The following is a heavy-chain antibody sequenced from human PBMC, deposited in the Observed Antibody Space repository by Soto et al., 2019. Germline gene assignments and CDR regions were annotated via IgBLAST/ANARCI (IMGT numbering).Heavy chain of an antibody. V-gene: IGHV3-23*01. CDR1: GFTFSSYA. Sequence: PGVSLRLSWAASGFTFSSYAMSWVRQAPGKGLEWVSAISGSGGSTYYADSVKGRFTISRDNSKNTLYLQMNSLRAEDTAVYYCAKGGPTVVTKAYYYYGMDVWGQGTTVTVSS. CDR2: ISGSGGST. J-gene: IGHJ6*02. D-gene: IGHD4-4*01. CDR3: AKGGPTVVTKAYYYYGMDV.